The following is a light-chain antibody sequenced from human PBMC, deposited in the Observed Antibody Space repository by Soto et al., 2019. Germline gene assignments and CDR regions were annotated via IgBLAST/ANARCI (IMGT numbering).Light chain of an antibody. V-gene: IGKV3-20*01. J-gene: IGKJ5*01. Sequence: EIMLTQSPGTLSLSPGERATLSCRASQSVSSSYLAWYQQKPGQAPRLLIYGASSRATGIPDRFSGSGSGTEFTLIISSLQSEDFAVYYCQQYNNWPLITFGQGTRLEI. CDR2: GAS. CDR1: QSVSSSY. CDR3: QQYNNWPLIT.